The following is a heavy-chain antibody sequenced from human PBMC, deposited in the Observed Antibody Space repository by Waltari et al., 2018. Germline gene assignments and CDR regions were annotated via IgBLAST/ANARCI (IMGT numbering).Heavy chain of an antibody. V-gene: IGHV4-34*01. CDR1: GGSFSGYY. D-gene: IGHD6-13*01. CDR3: ARRLYSSSWYLFDY. Sequence: QVQLQQWGAGLLKPSETLSLTCAVYGGSFSGYYWCWIRQPPGKGLEWIGEINHSGSTNYNPSLKSRVTISVDTSKNQFSLKLSSVTAADTAVYYCARRLYSSSWYLFDYWGQGTLVTVSS. J-gene: IGHJ4*02. CDR2: INHSGST.